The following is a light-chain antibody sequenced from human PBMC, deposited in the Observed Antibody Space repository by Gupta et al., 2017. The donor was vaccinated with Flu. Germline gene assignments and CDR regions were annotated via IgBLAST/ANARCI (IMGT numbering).Light chain of an antibody. V-gene: IGKV3-20*01. CDR1: QTINTNS. Sequence: DIVLTQSPGTLSLSPGERATLSCRTSQTINTNSFAWFQQKPGQAPKLLIYAAFRRATGIPARFSGSGSGTDFTRTISRLEPEDFAVYYCQQYYSSSTFGQRTKVQIK. CDR2: AAF. CDR3: QQYYSSST. J-gene: IGKJ2*01.